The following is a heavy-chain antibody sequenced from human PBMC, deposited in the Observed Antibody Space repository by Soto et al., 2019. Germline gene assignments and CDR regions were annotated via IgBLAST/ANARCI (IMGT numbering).Heavy chain of an antibody. V-gene: IGHV3-7*05. CDR3: ARDPDYYDSRGYTDY. Sequence: PGGSLRLSCAASGFTFSSYWMSWVRQAPGKGLEWVANIKQDGSEKYYVDSVKGRFTIPRDNAKNSLYLQMNSLRAEDTAVYYCARDPDYYDSRGYTDYWGQTTLVTVSS. CDR1: GFTFSSYW. D-gene: IGHD3-22*01. CDR2: IKQDGSEK. J-gene: IGHJ4*02.